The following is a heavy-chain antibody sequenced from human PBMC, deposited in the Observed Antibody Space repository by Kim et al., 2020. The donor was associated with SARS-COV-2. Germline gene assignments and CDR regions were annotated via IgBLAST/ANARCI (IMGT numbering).Heavy chain of an antibody. CDR1: GFTFSSYG. J-gene: IGHJ5*02. CDR3: AKEIRVGYYGSGSQIGAPWFDP. V-gene: IGHV3-30*18. Sequence: GGSLRLSCTASGFTFSSYGMHWVRQAPGKGLEWVEVISYDGSNKYYADSVKGRFTISRDNSKNTLYLQMKSLRAEYTAVYYCAKEIRVGYYGSGSQIGAPWFDPWGQGTLVTVSS. CDR2: ISYDGSNK. D-gene: IGHD3-10*01.